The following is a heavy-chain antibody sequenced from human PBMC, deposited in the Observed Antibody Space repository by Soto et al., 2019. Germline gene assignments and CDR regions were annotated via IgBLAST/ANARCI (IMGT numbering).Heavy chain of an antibody. CDR2: INPNSGGT. J-gene: IGHJ5*02. D-gene: IGHD3-3*01. CDR1: GYTFTGYY. V-gene: IGHV1-2*02. Sequence: ASVKVSCKASGYTFTGYYMHWVRQAPGQGLEWMGWINPNSGGTNYAQKFQGRVTMTRDTSISTAYMELSRLRSDDTAVYYCARVPNDFWSGYPFDPWGQGTLVTVSS. CDR3: ARVPNDFWSGYPFDP.